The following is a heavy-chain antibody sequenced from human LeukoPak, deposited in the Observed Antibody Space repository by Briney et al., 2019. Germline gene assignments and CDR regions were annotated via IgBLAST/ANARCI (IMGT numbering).Heavy chain of an antibody. D-gene: IGHD6-6*01. CDR3: ARVAEQLGPGDY. CDR2: ISSSGSTI. Sequence: GFLRLSCASLGFTLSDFQMGWIRPAPGKGLGWVSYISSSGSTIYYADSVKGRFTISRDNAKNSLYLQMNSLRAEDTAVYYCARVAEQLGPGDYWGQGTLVTVSS. J-gene: IGHJ4*02. CDR1: GFTLSDFQ. V-gene: IGHV3-11*04.